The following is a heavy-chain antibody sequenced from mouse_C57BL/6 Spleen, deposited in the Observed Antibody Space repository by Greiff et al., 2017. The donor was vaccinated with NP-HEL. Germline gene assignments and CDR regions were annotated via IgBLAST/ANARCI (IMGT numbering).Heavy chain of an antibody. Sequence: QVQLQQSGAELARPGASVKLSCKASGYTFTSYGISWVKQRTGQGLEWIGEIYPRSGNTYYNEKFKGKATLTADKSSSTAYMELRSLTSEDSAVYFCARRDYYGSSYPSYAMDYWGQGTSVTVSS. V-gene: IGHV1-81*01. CDR2: IYPRSGNT. J-gene: IGHJ4*01. CDR1: GYTFTSYG. CDR3: ARRDYYGSSYPSYAMDY. D-gene: IGHD1-1*01.